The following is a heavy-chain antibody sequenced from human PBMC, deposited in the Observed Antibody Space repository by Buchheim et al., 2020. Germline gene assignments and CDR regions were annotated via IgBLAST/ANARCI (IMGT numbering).Heavy chain of an antibody. J-gene: IGHJ4*02. Sequence: QVQLVESGGGLVKPGGSLRLSCATSGFSFSDYYMSWIRQAPGKGLEWLSYISPRNYTDYADSVKGRFTISRDNAKNSLYLQMNSLRAEDAALYYCARGKGRDFDKWSAYYPPDYWGQGT. CDR3: ARGKGRDFDKWSAYYPPDY. D-gene: IGHD3-3*01. CDR1: GFSFSDYY. V-gene: IGHV3-11*05. CDR2: ISPRNYT.